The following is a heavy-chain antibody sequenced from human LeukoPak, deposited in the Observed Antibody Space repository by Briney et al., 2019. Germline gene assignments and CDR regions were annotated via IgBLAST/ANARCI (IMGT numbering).Heavy chain of an antibody. D-gene: IGHD4-23*01. V-gene: IGHV4-39*01. CDR1: GGSISSSSYY. CDR2: IYYSGST. Sequence: SETLSLTCTVSGGSISSSSYYWGWIRQPPGKGLEWIGSIYYSGSTYYNPSLKSRVTISVDTSKNQFSLKLSSVTAADTAVYYCARRLRWPNLDYWGQGTLVTVSS. J-gene: IGHJ4*02. CDR3: ARRLRWPNLDY.